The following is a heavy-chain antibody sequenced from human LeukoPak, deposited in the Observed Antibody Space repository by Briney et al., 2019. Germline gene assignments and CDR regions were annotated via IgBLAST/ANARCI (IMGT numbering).Heavy chain of an antibody. Sequence: ASVKISCKVSGYTFTDYYMHWVQQAPGKGLEWMGLVDPEDGETIYAEKFQGRVTLTADTSTDTAYMELSSLRSEDTAVYYCATGGVYSRGPYYFDYWGQGTLVTVSS. D-gene: IGHD4-11*01. CDR1: GYTFTDYY. CDR2: VDPEDGET. CDR3: ATGGVYSRGPYYFDY. V-gene: IGHV1-69-2*01. J-gene: IGHJ4*02.